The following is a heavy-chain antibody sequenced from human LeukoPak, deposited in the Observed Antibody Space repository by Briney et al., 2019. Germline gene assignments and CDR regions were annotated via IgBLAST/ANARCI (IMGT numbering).Heavy chain of an antibody. V-gene: IGHV6-1*01. CDR1: GDSVSINTAA. CDR2: TYYRSKWYN. CDR3: ARGLGLGQDSYFDY. Sequence: SQTLSLTCAISGDSVSINTAAWNWIRQSPSRGLEWLGRTYYRSKWYNDYAVSVKSRITINPDTSKKQFSLQVNSVTPENTAVYYCARGLGLGQDSYFDYWGQGSLVTVSS. D-gene: IGHD3-16*01. J-gene: IGHJ4*02.